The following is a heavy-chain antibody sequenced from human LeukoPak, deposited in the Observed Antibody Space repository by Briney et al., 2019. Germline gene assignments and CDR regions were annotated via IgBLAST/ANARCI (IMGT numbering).Heavy chain of an antibody. J-gene: IGHJ3*02. CDR3: AREYYYDTSAYYQGAFDI. CDR2: ISVSGGST. Sequence: PGGSLRLSCAASGFTFSSYAMTWVRQAPGKGLEWVSAISVSGGSTYYAGSVKGRFTISRDNSKNTLCLQMNSLRAEDTAVYYCAREYYYDTSAYYQGAFDIWGQGTMVTVSS. D-gene: IGHD3-22*01. V-gene: IGHV3-23*01. CDR1: GFTFSSYA.